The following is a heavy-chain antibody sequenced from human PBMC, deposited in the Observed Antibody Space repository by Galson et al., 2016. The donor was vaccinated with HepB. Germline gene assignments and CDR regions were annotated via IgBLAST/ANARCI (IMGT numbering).Heavy chain of an antibody. CDR1: NYTFSSYG. D-gene: IGHD2-2*01. J-gene: IGHJ6*02. CDR2: ISTYNGNT. V-gene: IGHV1-18*01. Sequence: SVKVSCKASNYTFSSYGISWVRQAPGQGLEWLGWISTYNGNTNYAHKVQGRVTMTADTSTTTAYMELRRLRSDDTAIYYCARGYLVPSANGMDVWGHGTMVIVSS. CDR3: ARGYLVPSANGMDV.